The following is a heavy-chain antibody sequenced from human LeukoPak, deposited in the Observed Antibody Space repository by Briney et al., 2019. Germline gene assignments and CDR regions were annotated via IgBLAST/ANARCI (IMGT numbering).Heavy chain of an antibody. J-gene: IGHJ4*02. Sequence: GGSLRLSCAASGFTFSSYAMSWVRRAPGKGLEWVSGISGSGGSTYYADSVKGRFSISRDNSKNTLYLQMNSLRAEDTAVYYCAKSDYYDSSGYYYLIDYWGQGTLVTVSS. D-gene: IGHD3-22*01. CDR1: GFTFSSYA. CDR2: ISGSGGST. V-gene: IGHV3-23*01. CDR3: AKSDYYDSSGYYYLIDY.